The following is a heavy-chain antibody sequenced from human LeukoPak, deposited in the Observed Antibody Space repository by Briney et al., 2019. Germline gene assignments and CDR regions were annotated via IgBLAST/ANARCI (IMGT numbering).Heavy chain of an antibody. CDR3: AREHIVVVTAPSGVYFDY. CDR1: GFTFSSYS. Sequence: GSLRLSCAASGFTFSSYSMNWVRQPPGKGLEWIGEINHSGSTNYNPSLKSRVTISVDTSKNQFSLKLSSVTAADTAVYYCAREHIVVVTAPSGVYFDYWGQGTLVTVSS. V-gene: IGHV4-34*01. J-gene: IGHJ4*02. CDR2: INHSGST. D-gene: IGHD2-21*02.